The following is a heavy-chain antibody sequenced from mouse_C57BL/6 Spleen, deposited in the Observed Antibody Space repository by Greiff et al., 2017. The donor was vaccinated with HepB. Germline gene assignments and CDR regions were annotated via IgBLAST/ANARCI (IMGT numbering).Heavy chain of an antibody. J-gene: IGHJ4*01. CDR1: GYAFSSSW. D-gene: IGHD2-4*01. Sequence: QVHVKQSGPELVKPGASVKISCKASGYAFSSSWMNWVKQRPGKGLEWIGRIYPGDGDTNYNGKFKGKATLTADKSSSTAYMQLSSLTSEDSAVYFCARSTYDYDVGYYAMDYWGQGTSVTVSS. CDR3: ARSTYDYDVGYYAMDY. V-gene: IGHV1-82*01. CDR2: IYPGDGDT.